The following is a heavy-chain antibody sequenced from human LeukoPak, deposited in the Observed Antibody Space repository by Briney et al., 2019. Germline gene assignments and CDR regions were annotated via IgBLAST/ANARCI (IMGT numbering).Heavy chain of an antibody. J-gene: IGHJ3*02. CDR2: IFYSGST. Sequence: YWIGWVRQMPGKGLEWIGNIFYSGSTYYSPSLKSRVTISLDTSRNQFSLKLNSVTAADTAVYYCAKSNGYGLIGIWGQGTMVTVSS. V-gene: IGHV4-39*07. CDR3: AKSNGYGLIGI. D-gene: IGHD3-10*01. CDR1: Y.